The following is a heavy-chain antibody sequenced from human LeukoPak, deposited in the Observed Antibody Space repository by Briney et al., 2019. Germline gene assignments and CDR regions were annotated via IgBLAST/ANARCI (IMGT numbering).Heavy chain of an antibody. V-gene: IGHV3-30*03. CDR3: ATFVSNPPY. CDR1: GFTFSSYG. Sequence: PGGSLRLSCGASGFTFSSYGMHWVRQAPGKGLEWVAVISYDGSNKYYADSVKGRFTISRDNSKNTLYLQMSSLRAEDTAVYYCATFVSNPPYWGQGTLVTVSS. CDR2: ISYDGSNK. J-gene: IGHJ4*02. D-gene: IGHD1-14*01.